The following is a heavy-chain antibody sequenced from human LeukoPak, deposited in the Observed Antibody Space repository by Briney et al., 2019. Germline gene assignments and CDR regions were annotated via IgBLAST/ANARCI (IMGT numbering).Heavy chain of an antibody. V-gene: IGHV1-18*01. CDR2: ISAYNGNT. CDR3: ARGRGSGSYYTGLDY. D-gene: IGHD1-26*01. J-gene: IGHJ4*02. Sequence: ASVKVSCKASGYTFTSYGISWVRPAPGQGLAWMGWISAYNGNTNYAQKLQGRVTMTTDTSTSTAYMELRSLRSDDTAVYYCARGRGSGSYYTGLDYWGQGTLVTVSS. CDR1: GYTFTSYG.